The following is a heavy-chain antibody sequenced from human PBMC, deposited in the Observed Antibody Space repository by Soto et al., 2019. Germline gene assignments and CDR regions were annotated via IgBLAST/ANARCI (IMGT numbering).Heavy chain of an antibody. CDR1: RGYMTGADHH. V-gene: IGHV4-30-4*01. CDR2: IYYSAST. Sequence: PTETLSLTCTFSRGYMTGADHHWTWIRPSPGKGLEWIGAIYYSASTYYNPSLVSRVRISIDTSKNQFSLELTSMTAADTAVYYWARESRTPSGGMDVWGQGTTFTFPS. J-gene: IGHJ6*02. CDR3: ARESRTPSGGMDV.